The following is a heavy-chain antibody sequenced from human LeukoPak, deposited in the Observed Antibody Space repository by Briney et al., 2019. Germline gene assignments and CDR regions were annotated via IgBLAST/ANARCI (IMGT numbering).Heavy chain of an antibody. J-gene: IGHJ3*02. V-gene: IGHV4-59*11. CDR1: ADSFSSHY. Sequence: SETLSLTCAVSADSFSSHYWTWIRQAPGKGLEWIGYISYIGSTNYNPSLKSRVTISIDTPKNHFSLKLSSVTAADTAVYYCASDLVTVTKGFDIWGQGTMVSVSS. D-gene: IGHD4-17*01. CDR2: ISYIGST. CDR3: ASDLVTVTKGFDI.